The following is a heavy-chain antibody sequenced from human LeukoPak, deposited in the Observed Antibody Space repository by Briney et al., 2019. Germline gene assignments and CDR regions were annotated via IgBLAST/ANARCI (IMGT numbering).Heavy chain of an antibody. V-gene: IGHV4-39*07. D-gene: IGHD4/OR15-4a*01. CDR2: IYYSGST. CDR3: VRGPGVLQTAKLLHYFDN. J-gene: IGHJ4*02. Sequence: SETLSLTCTVSGGSISSSSYYWDWIRQPPGKGLEWIGSIYYSGSTYYNPSLKSRVTISVDTSKNQFSLKLSSVTAADTAVYYCVRGPGVLQTAKLLHYFDNWGQGALVTVSS. CDR1: GGSISSSSYY.